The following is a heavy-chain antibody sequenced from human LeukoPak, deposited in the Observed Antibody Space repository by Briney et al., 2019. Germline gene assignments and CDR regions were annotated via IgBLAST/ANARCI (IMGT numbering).Heavy chain of an antibody. CDR1: NGSINSNSNY. V-gene: IGHV4-39*07. CDR3: ARDFGSSSWGWFDP. CDR2: IYFTGKT. J-gene: IGHJ5*02. D-gene: IGHD6-6*01. Sequence: SETLSLTCTLSNGSINSNSNYWGWVRQPPGKGLEWIGSIYFTGKTYYNASLKSRISISLETSKNQFSLMLNSVTAADTAMYYCARDFGSSSWGWFDPWGQGTMVIVSS.